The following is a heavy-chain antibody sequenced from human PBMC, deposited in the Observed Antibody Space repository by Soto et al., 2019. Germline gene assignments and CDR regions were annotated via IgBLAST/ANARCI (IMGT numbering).Heavy chain of an antibody. D-gene: IGHD6-19*01. V-gene: IGHV4-4*07. CDR2: IYTSGST. Sequence: PSETLSLTCTVSGGSISNYYWAWIRQPAGKGLEWIGRIYTSGSTNYNPSLKSRVSMSVDTSNRQFSLNLSSVTAADTAVYFCGRQQPDIYSSGWYGALDFWGQGTLVTVS. CDR1: GGSISNYY. CDR3: GRQQPDIYSSGWYGALDF. J-gene: IGHJ4*02.